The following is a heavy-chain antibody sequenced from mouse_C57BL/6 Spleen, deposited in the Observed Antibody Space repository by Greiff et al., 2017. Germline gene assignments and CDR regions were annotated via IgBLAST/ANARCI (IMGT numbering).Heavy chain of an antibody. J-gene: IGHJ3*01. Sequence: QVQLKQPGAELVKPGASVKLSCKASGYTFTSYWMHWVKQRPGRGLEWIGRIDPNSGGTKYNEKFKSKATLTVDKPSRTAYMQLSSLTSEDSAVYYCERDYGSSYGFAYWGQGTLLTVSA. D-gene: IGHD1-1*01. CDR2: IDPNSGGT. CDR1: GYTFTSYW. CDR3: ERDYGSSYGFAY. V-gene: IGHV1-72*01.